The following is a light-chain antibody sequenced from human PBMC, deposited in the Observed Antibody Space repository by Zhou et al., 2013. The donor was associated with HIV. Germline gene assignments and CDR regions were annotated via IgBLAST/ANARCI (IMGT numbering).Light chain of an antibody. CDR2: GAS. J-gene: IGKJ2*03. CDR3: QLYGNSPRYS. Sequence: EIVLTQSPDTLSLSPGDTATLSCKASQSVTSNSLAWYQQKRGQPPRLLIYGASIRAPGIPGRFSGALSGTDFTLRIKRLEPEDFALYFCQLYGNSPRYSFGQGPLWRSN. V-gene: IGKV3-20*01. CDR1: QSVTSNS.